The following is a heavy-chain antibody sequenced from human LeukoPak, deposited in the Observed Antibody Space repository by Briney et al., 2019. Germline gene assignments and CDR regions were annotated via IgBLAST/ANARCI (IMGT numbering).Heavy chain of an antibody. J-gene: IGHJ4*02. V-gene: IGHV3-33*06. D-gene: IGHD4-17*01. CDR3: AKDYGDYGATDFDY. CDR2: IWYDGTKQ. Sequence: GGSLRLSCAASGFSFSRYGMHWVRQAPGEGLEWVGVIWYDGTKQYYADSVKGRFTISRDNSKNTLYLQMNSLRAEDTAVYYCAKDYGDYGATDFDYWGQGTLVTVSS. CDR1: GFSFSRYG.